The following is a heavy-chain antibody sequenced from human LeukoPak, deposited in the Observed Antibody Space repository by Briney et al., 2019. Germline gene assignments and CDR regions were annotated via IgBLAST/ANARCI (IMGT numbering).Heavy chain of an antibody. CDR3: ASGGGGRGPIDY. CDR2: IIPIFGTA. J-gene: IGHJ4*02. CDR1: GGTFSSYA. D-gene: IGHD2-21*01. V-gene: IGHV1-69*05. Sequence: SVKVSCKASGGTFSSYAISWVRQAPGQGLEWMGGIIPIFGTANYAQKFQGRVTITTDESTSTAYMELSSLRSEDTAVYYCASGGGGRGPIDYWGQGTLVTVSS.